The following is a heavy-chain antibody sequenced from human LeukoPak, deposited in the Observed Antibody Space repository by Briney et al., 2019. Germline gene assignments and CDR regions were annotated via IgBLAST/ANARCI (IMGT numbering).Heavy chain of an antibody. Sequence: GGSLRLSCAASGFTFSSYAMHWVRQAPGKGLEWVAVISYDGSNKYYADSVKGRFTISRDNSKNTLYLQMNSLRAEDTAVYYCARAIITMALSYWGQGTLVTVSS. CDR2: ISYDGSNK. D-gene: IGHD3-10*01. V-gene: IGHV3-30-3*01. J-gene: IGHJ4*02. CDR3: ARAIITMALSY. CDR1: GFTFSSYA.